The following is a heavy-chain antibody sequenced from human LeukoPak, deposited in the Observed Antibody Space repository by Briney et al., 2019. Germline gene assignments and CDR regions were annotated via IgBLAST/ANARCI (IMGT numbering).Heavy chain of an antibody. D-gene: IGHD5-24*01. V-gene: IGHV5-51*01. CDR1: GYSFTTYW. J-gene: IGHJ4*02. CDR2: IYPGDSDT. CDR3: ARRSAGYNDY. Sequence: GASLKISCKASGYSFTTYWIGWVRQMPGKGLEWMGFIYPGDSDTRYSPSFQGQVTISADKSISTAYLQWSGLKVSDTAVYYCARRSAGYNDYWGQGTLVTVSS.